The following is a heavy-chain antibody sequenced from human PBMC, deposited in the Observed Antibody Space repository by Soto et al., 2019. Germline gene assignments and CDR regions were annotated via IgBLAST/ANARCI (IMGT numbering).Heavy chain of an antibody. Sequence: GGSLRLSCAASGFTFSSYAMNWVRQAPGKGLEWVSHISSNGGSTYYADSVKGRFTISRDNSKNTLYLQMNSLRAEDTAVYYCAKEKIVAAKYYGMDVWGQGTTVTVSS. V-gene: IGHV3-23*01. D-gene: IGHD2-15*01. CDR2: ISSNGGST. CDR1: GFTFSSYA. J-gene: IGHJ6*02. CDR3: AKEKIVAAKYYGMDV.